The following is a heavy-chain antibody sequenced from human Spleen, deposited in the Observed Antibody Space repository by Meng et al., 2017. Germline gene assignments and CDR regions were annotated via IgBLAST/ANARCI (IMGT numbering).Heavy chain of an antibody. CDR1: GGSFCGYY. J-gene: IGHJ3*01. CDR3: ARGRNGGDRF. CDR2: INHSGST. V-gene: IGHV4-34*01. Sequence: QGQLQQWGAGRLKPSATLSLHCDAYGGSFCGYYWTWIRPAPGKGLGWIGEINHSGSTTYLPSLKSRVTISIDTSKNQFSLKLSSVTAADTAVYYCARGRNGGDRFWGQGTMVTVSS. D-gene: IGHD2-21*02.